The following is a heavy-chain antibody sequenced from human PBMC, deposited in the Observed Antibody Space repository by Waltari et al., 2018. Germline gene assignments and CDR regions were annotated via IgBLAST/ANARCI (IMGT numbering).Heavy chain of an antibody. D-gene: IGHD2-15*01. Sequence: EVQLVQSGAEVKKPGESLKISCKGSGYSFTSYWIGWVRQMPGKGLEWLGIIYPCDSDTRYSPSFQGQVTISADKSISTAYLQWSSLKASDTAMYYCARASCSGGSCYGYYYYYMDVWGKGTTVTVSS. CDR3: ARASCSGGSCYGYYYYYMDV. CDR2: IYPCDSDT. J-gene: IGHJ6*03. V-gene: IGHV5-51*03. CDR1: GYSFTSYW.